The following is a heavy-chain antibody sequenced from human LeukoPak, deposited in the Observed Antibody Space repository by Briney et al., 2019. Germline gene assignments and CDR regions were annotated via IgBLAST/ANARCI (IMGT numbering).Heavy chain of an antibody. V-gene: IGHV3-9*01. Sequence: GRSLRLSCAASGFTFDDYAMHWVRQAPGKGLEWVSGISWNSGSIGYADSVKGRFTISRDNAKNSLYLQMNCLRAEDTALYYCAKEGRGYSDWGQGTLVTVSS. D-gene: IGHD5-18*01. J-gene: IGHJ4*02. CDR3: AKEGRGYSD. CDR1: GFTFDDYA. CDR2: ISWNSGSI.